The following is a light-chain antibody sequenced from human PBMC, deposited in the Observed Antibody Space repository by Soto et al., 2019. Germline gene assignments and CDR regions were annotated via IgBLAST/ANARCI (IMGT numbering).Light chain of an antibody. J-gene: IGKJ2*01. V-gene: IGKV3-15*01. CDR3: QQYNDWYT. CDR2: SAS. CDR1: QNVFTN. Sequence: EIVMTQSPPTLSVSPGERAALSCRASQNVFTNLAWYQQKPGQAPRLLMYSASTRANGVPARFTGSGSGTEFTLTISSLQSEDFAIYYCQQYNDWYTFGQGTKLEIK.